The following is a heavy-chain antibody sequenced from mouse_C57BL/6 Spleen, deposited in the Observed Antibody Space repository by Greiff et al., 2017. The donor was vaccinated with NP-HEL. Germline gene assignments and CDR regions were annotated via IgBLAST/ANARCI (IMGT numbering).Heavy chain of an antibody. V-gene: IGHV1-7*01. D-gene: IGHD2-4*01. Sequence: QVQLQQSGAELAKPGASVKLSCKASGYTFTSYWMHWVKQRPGQGLEWIGYINPSSGYTKYNQKFKDKAQLTADKSSSTAYMQLSSLTYEDSAVYYCARDEDYDDGSSFAYWGQGTLVTVSA. J-gene: IGHJ3*01. CDR3: ARDEDYDDGSSFAY. CDR2: INPSSGYT. CDR1: GYTFTSYW.